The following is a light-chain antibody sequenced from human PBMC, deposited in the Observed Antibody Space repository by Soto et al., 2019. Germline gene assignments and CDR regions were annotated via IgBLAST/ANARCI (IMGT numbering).Light chain of an antibody. CDR1: SSDVGNYNY. Sequence: QSVLTQPPSASGSPGQSVTISRTGTSSDVGNYNYVSWYQQHPGKAPKLMIYEVTKRTSGVPDRFSGSKSGNTASLTVSGLQAEDEAEYYCTSYAAGKNVVFGGGTQLTVL. CDR2: EVT. CDR3: TSYAAGKNVV. V-gene: IGLV2-8*01. J-gene: IGLJ2*01.